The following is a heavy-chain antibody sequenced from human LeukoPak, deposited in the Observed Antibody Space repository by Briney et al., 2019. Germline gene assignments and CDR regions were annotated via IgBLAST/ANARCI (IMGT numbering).Heavy chain of an antibody. V-gene: IGHV3-30*03. J-gene: IGHJ6*02. CDR1: GFTFSSYG. CDR2: ISYDGSNK. Sequence: PGGSLRLSCAASGFTFSSYGMHWVRQAPGKGLEWVAVISYDGSNKYYADSVKGRFTISRDNSKNTLYLQMNSLRAEDTAVYYCARVEEYCSSTSCLYGMDVWGQGTTVTVSS. D-gene: IGHD2-2*01. CDR3: ARVEEYCSSTSCLYGMDV.